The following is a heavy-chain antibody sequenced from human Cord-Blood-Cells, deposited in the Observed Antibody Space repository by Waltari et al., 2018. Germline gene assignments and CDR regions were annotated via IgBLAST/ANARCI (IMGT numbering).Heavy chain of an antibody. CDR1: GCTFSNAW. CDR3: TTGEWELSY. J-gene: IGHJ4*02. Sequence: EVQLVASGGGLVKPGGSLRFSCAASGCTFSNAWMSWVRQAPGKGLELVGRIKSKTDGGTTNYAAPVKSRFNLSRDDSKNTLYLQMNSLKTEDTAVYYCTTGEWELSYWGQGTLVTVSS. V-gene: IGHV3-15*01. CDR2: IKSKTDGGTT. D-gene: IGHD1-26*01.